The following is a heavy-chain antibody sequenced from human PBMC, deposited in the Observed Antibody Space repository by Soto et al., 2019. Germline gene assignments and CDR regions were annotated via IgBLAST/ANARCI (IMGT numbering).Heavy chain of an antibody. CDR1: GGSVSSGKYF. V-gene: IGHV4-39*01. J-gene: IGHJ3*01. CDR3: ARRLITNWNQGNAFDF. Sequence: QLQLQESGPGLVKPAETLSLQCAVSGGSVSSGKYFWGWIRQPPGKGLEWIGNIYYNVDTYYSPALMIRVTMSVGPAQSQFSLSLTYMTAADTAVYYCARRLITNWNQGNAFDFWAQGTLVTVSS. CDR2: IYYNVDT. D-gene: IGHD1-20*01.